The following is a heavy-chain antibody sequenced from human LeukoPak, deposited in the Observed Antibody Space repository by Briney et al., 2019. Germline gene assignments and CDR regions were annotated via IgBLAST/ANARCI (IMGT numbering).Heavy chain of an antibody. CDR1: GFTFSSYW. J-gene: IGHJ5*02. CDR3: TRGRSTSAVLRWFDP. CDR2: IKQDGSEE. D-gene: IGHD6-13*01. Sequence: GGSLRLSCAASGFTFSSYWMSWVRQAPGKGLEWVATIKQDGSEENYVDSVKGRFTISRDDAKNSLYLQMNSLRAEDTAVYYCTRGRSTSAVLRWFDPWGQGILVTVSS. V-gene: IGHV3-7*01.